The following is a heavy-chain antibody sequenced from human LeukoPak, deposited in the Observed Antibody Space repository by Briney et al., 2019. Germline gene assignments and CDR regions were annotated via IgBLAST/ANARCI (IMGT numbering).Heavy chain of an antibody. CDR1: GFTFDDYG. V-gene: IGHV3-20*04. D-gene: IGHD3-10*01. J-gene: IGHJ4*02. Sequence: GGSLRLSCAASGFTFDDYGMSWVRQAPGKGLEWVSGINWNGGSTGYADSVKGRFTISRDNAKNSLYQQMNSLRAEDTALYYCARDTYYYGSGSSVDYWGQGTLVTVSS. CDR2: INWNGGST. CDR3: ARDTYYYGSGSSVDY.